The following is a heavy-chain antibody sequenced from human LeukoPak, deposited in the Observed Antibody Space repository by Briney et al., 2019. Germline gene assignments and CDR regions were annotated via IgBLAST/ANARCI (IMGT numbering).Heavy chain of an antibody. CDR1: GGSISSYY. CDR3: ARIPVGYCSGGSCYYYYYMDV. V-gene: IGHV4-4*07. CDR2: IYTSGST. Sequence: SETLSLTCTVSGGSISSYYWSWIRQPAGKGLEWIGRIYTSGSTNYNPSLKSRVTMSVDTSKNQFSLKLSSVTAADTAVYYCARIPVGYCSGGSCYYYYYMDVWGKGTTVTVPS. J-gene: IGHJ6*03. D-gene: IGHD2-15*01.